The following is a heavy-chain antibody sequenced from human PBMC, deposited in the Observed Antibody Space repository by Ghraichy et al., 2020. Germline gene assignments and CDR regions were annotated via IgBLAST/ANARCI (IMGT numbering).Heavy chain of an antibody. V-gene: IGHV1-2*04. CDR2: INPNSVGT. J-gene: IGHJ4*02. Sequence: GWINPNSVGTNYAQKFQGWVTMTRDTSISTAYMELSRLRSDDTAVYYCARLGTFGATQYFDYWGQGTLVTVSS. D-gene: IGHD3-16*01. CDR3: ARLGTFGATQYFDY.